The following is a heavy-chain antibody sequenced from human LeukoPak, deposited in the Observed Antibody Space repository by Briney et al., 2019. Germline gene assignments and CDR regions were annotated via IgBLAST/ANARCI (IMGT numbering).Heavy chain of an antibody. CDR3: ARASCSSSWYCNHYYGMDV. CDR2: IYYSGST. Sequence: PSETLSLTCTVSDGSISGYYWNWIRQPPGKGLEWIGYIYYSGSTNYNPSLKSRVTISVDTSKNQFSLKLSSVTAADTAVYYCARASCSSSWYCNHYYGMDVWGQGTTVTVSS. J-gene: IGHJ6*02. CDR1: DGSISGYY. D-gene: IGHD6-13*01. V-gene: IGHV4-59*01.